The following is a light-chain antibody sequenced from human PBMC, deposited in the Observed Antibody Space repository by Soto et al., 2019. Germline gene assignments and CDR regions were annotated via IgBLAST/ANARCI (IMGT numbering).Light chain of an antibody. CDR1: SGDIGTYGF. Sequence: QSALTQPASVSGSPGQSITISCTGTSGDIGTYGFVSWYQHHPAKAPKLIIYEASKRPSGISNRYSGSKSGNSASLTISGLQADDEADYYCCSLTTSHTYVFGSGTKLTVL. J-gene: IGLJ1*01. CDR3: CSLTTSHTYV. CDR2: EAS. V-gene: IGLV2-14*02.